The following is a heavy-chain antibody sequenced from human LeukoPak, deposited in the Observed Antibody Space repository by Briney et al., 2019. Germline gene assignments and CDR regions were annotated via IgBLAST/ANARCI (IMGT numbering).Heavy chain of an antibody. Sequence: SETLSLTCTVSGGSINSGNYYWSWIRQPPGKGLEWIGSIYSSVSTYYNPSLKSRVTISVDTSKNQFSLRLSSVTAADTALYYCAYSGSYGHLGYWGQGIPVTVAS. J-gene: IGHJ4*02. CDR3: AYSGSYGHLGY. V-gene: IGHV4-39*01. CDR1: GGSINSGNYY. D-gene: IGHD1-26*01. CDR2: IYSSVST.